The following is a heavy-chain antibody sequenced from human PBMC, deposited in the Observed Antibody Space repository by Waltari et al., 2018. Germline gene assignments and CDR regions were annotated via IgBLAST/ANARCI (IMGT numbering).Heavy chain of an antibody. D-gene: IGHD3-16*02. CDR3: ARDPSYYDYIWGSYRSDAFDI. CDR1: GYSISSGYY. Sequence: QVQLQESGLGLVKPSETLSLTCAVSGYSISSGYYWGWIRQPPGKGLEWIGSIYHSGSTYYNPSLKSRVTISVDTSKNQFSLKLSSVTAADTAVYYCARDPSYYDYIWGSYRSDAFDIWGQGTMVTVSS. J-gene: IGHJ3*02. V-gene: IGHV4-38-2*02. CDR2: IYHSGST.